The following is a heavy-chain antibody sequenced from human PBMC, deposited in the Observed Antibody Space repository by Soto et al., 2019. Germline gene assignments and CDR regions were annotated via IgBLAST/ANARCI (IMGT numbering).Heavy chain of an antibody. CDR3: PSSEGNYYYYGMDV. CDR1: RFRFSDYY. Sequence: GGSLRLSCEASRFRFSDYYMSWVRQAPGKGLEWVSFISSSGTTIYYADSVKGRLTISRDNAKNSLFLQMNSLRVEDTAVYYCPSSEGNYYYYGMDVWGQGTTLTV. V-gene: IGHV3-11*01. J-gene: IGHJ6*02. CDR2: ISSSGTTI.